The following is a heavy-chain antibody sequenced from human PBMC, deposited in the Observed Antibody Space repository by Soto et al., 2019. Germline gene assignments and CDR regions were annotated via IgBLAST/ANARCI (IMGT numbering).Heavy chain of an antibody. CDR1: GYTFTSYY. CDR2: ISAYSGNT. Sequence: ASVKVSCKASGYTFTSYYISWVRQAPGQGLEWMGWISAYSGNTNYAQKLQGRVTMTTDTSTSTAYMELRSLRSDDTAVYYCARKDRSGWYFGEIDYWGQGTLVTVSS. CDR3: ARKDRSGWYFGEIDY. V-gene: IGHV1-18*04. J-gene: IGHJ4*01. D-gene: IGHD6-19*01.